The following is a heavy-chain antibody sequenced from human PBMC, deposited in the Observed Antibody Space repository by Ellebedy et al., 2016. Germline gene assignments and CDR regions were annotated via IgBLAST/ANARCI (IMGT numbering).Heavy chain of an antibody. CDR2: IYPDHSES. Sequence: GESLKISCKGSGYSFSSYWIGCVRQMPGKGLEGMGIIYPDHSESKYSPSFQGQVTISADKSISAAYLQWSSLKASDTAMYYCARSRCSGTDCYYPNYCDSWGQGTLVTVSS. V-gene: IGHV5-51*01. CDR1: GYSFSSYW. D-gene: IGHD2-21*02. J-gene: IGHJ4*02. CDR3: ARSRCSGTDCYYPNYCDS.